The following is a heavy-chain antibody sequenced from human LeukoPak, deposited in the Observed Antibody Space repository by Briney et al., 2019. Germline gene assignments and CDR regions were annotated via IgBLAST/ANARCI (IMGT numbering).Heavy chain of an antibody. CDR1: GGSISSYY. CDR3: ARDGSTMVRGVTAIDY. Sequence: SETLSLTCTVSGGSISSYYWTWIRQPAGKGLEWIGRMYSSGSTNYNPSLKSRVAMSIDTSKNQFSLMLTSVTAAETAVHYCARDGSTMVRGVTAIDYWGQGTLVTVSS. J-gene: IGHJ4*02. CDR2: MYSSGST. V-gene: IGHV4-4*07. D-gene: IGHD3-10*01.